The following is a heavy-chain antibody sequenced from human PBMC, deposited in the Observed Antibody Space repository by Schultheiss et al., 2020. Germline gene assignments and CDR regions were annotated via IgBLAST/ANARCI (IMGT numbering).Heavy chain of an antibody. CDR3: ARVGSGYYYRSGMDV. Sequence: SVKVSCKASGGTFSSYAISWVRQAPGQGLEWMGGIIPIFGTANYAQKFQGRVTMTRDTSTSTVYMELSSLRSEDTAVYYCARVGSGYYYRSGMDVWGQGTTVTVSS. CDR1: GGTFSSYA. CDR2: IIPIFGTA. J-gene: IGHJ6*02. D-gene: IGHD3-22*01. V-gene: IGHV1-69*05.